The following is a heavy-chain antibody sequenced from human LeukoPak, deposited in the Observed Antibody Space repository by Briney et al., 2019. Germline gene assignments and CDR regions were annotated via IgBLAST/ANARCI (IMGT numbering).Heavy chain of an antibody. CDR2: IKSNTAGGTT. CDR3: TTDLMDV. Sequence: PGGSLRLSCAASDFTFDSAWMSWVRQAPGKGLEWAGRIKSNTAGGTTEYAAPVKARFTISRDDSKNTLYLQMNSLKPEDTAVYYCTTDLMDVWGQGTTVTVSS. V-gene: IGHV3-15*01. J-gene: IGHJ6*02. CDR1: DFTFDSAW.